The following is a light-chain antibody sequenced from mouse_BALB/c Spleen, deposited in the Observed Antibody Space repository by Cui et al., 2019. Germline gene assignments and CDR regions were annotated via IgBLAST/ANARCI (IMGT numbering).Light chain of an antibody. CDR1: KSLLHSNGNTS. V-gene: IGKV2-137*01. Sequence: DTVITQAAPSVPVTPAESVSISCRSSKSLLHSNGNTSLYWFLQRPGQSPQLLILRMSNLASGVPDRFSGSGSGTAFPLRISRVEAEDVGVYYCMQHLEYPFTFGSGTKLEIK. J-gene: IGKJ4*01. CDR3: MQHLEYPFT. CDR2: RMS.